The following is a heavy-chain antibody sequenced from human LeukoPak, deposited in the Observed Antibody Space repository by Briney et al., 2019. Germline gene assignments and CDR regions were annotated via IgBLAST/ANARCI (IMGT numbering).Heavy chain of an antibody. D-gene: IGHD4-17*01. V-gene: IGHV4-39*07. J-gene: IGHJ4*02. CDR1: GGSISSSSYY. CDR3: ASRYGDYDPYYFDY. Sequence: PSETLSLTCTVSGGSISSSSYYWGWIRQPPGKGLEWIGSIYYSGSTHYNPSLKSRVTISVDTSKNQFSLKLSSVTAADTAVYYCASRYGDYDPYYFDYWGQGTLVTVSS. CDR2: IYYSGST.